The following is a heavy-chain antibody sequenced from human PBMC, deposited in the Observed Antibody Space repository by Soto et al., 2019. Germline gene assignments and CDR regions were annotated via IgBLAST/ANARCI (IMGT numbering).Heavy chain of an antibody. D-gene: IGHD6-6*01. J-gene: IGHJ6*02. CDR3: ASPSSIAARPGYYYYGMDV. CDR1: GYSFTSYW. Sequence: GESLKISCKGSGYSFTSYWIGWVRQMPGKGLEWMGIIYPGDSHTRYSPSFQGQVTISADKSSSTAYLQWSSLKASDTAMYYCASPSSIAARPGYYYYGMDVWGQGTTVTVSS. CDR2: IYPGDSHT. V-gene: IGHV5-51*01.